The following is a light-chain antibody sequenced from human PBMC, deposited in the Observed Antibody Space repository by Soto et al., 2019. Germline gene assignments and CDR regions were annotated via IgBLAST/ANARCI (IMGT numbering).Light chain of an antibody. CDR1: SSDVGDYNY. CDR2: AVS. V-gene: IGLV2-14*01. Sequence: QSALTQPASVSWSPGQSITISCTGTSSDVGDYNYVSWYQQHPGKAPKLMISAVSIRPSGVSDRFSGSKSGNTASLTISGLQAEDEADYYCSYMRNSLYVFGTGTKLTVL. J-gene: IGLJ1*01. CDR3: SYMRNSLYV.